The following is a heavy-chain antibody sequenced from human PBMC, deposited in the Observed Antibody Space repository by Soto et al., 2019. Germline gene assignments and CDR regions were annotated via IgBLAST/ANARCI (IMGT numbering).Heavy chain of an antibody. Sequence: QVQLQESGPGLVKPSGTLSLTCAVSGGSISSSNWWSWVRQPPGKGLEWIGEIYHSGSTNYNPSLKSRVTISVDKSKNQFSLKLSSVTAADTAVYYCARGYKEYYDFWSGYYNNWFDPWGQGTLVTVSS. V-gene: IGHV4-4*02. D-gene: IGHD3-3*01. CDR2: IYHSGST. CDR1: GGSISSSNW. J-gene: IGHJ5*02. CDR3: ARGYKEYYDFWSGYYNNWFDP.